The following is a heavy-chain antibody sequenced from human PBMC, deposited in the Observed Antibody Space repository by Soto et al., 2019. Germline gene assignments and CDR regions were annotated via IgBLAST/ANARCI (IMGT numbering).Heavy chain of an antibody. V-gene: IGHV3-53*04. CDR3: ARSGYPDYYYYYMDV. CDR1: GFTVSSNY. Sequence: EVQLVESGGGLVQPGGSLRLSCAASGFTVSSNYMSWVRQAPGKGLEWVSVIYSGGSTYYADSVKGRFTISRHNSKNTLYLQMNSLRAEDTAVYYCARSGYPDYYYYYMDVWGKGTTVTVSS. D-gene: IGHD3-3*01. CDR2: IYSGGST. J-gene: IGHJ6*03.